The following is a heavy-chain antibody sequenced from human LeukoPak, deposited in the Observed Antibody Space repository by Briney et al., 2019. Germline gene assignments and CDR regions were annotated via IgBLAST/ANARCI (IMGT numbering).Heavy chain of an antibody. CDR3: ARIEGDGYNWDSHDY. V-gene: IGHV4-39*07. Sequence: SETLSLTCTASGGSISSSSYYWGWIRQPPGKGLEWIGSIYYSGSTYYNPSLKSRVTISVDTSKNQFSLKLSSVTAADTAVYYCARIEGDGYNWDSHDYWGQGTLVTVSS. CDR2: IYYSGST. CDR1: GGSISSSSYY. J-gene: IGHJ4*02. D-gene: IGHD5-24*01.